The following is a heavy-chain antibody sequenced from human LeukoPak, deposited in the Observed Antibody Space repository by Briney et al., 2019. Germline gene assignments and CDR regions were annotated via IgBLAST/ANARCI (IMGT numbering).Heavy chain of an antibody. Sequence: GASVKVSCKASGYTFTGYYMHWVRQAPGQGLEWMGRINPNSGGTNYAQKFQGRVTMTRDTSISTAYMELSRLRSDDTAVYYCARAYDFWSGPYYYYMDVWGKGTTVTVSS. CDR3: ARAYDFWSGPYYYYMDV. D-gene: IGHD3-3*01. J-gene: IGHJ6*03. CDR1: GYTFTGYY. CDR2: INPNSGGT. V-gene: IGHV1-2*06.